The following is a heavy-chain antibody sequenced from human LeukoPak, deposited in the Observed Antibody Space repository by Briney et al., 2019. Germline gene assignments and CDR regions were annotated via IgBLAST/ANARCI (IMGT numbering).Heavy chain of an antibody. V-gene: IGHV1-2*02. CDR2: INPNSGGT. D-gene: IGHD2-2*01. Sequence: AASVKVSCKASGYTFTGYYMHWVRQAPGQGLEWMGWINPNSGGTNYAQKFQGRVTMTRDTSISTAYMELSRLRSDDTAVYYCARDPTLIVVTTYYYYMDVWGKGTTVIVSS. CDR3: ARDPTLIVVTTYYYYMDV. J-gene: IGHJ6*03. CDR1: GYTFTGYY.